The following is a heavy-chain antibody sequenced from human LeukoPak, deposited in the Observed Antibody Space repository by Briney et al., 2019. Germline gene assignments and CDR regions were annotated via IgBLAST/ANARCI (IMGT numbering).Heavy chain of an antibody. CDR2: IKQDGSEK. J-gene: IGHJ6*03. CDR3: TRYGDYVRYYYYYYYMDV. V-gene: IGHV3-7*01. Sequence: GGSLRLSCAASGFTFSSYWMSWVRQAPGKGLEWVANIKQDGSEKYYVDSVKGRFTISRDNAKNSLYLQMNSLRAEDTAVYYCTRYGDYVRYYYYYYYMDVWGKGTTVTVSS. CDR1: GFTFSSYW. D-gene: IGHD4-17*01.